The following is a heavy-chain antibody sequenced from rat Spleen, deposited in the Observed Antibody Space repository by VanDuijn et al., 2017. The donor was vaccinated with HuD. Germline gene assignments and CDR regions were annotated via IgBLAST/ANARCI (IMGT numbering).Heavy chain of an antibody. CDR3: AINWEDYFDY. J-gene: IGHJ2*01. CDR2: ISTGGGST. CDR1: GFTFSNYY. D-gene: IGHD5-1*01. Sequence: EVQLVESGGGLVQPGRSLKFSCAASGFTFSNYYMAWVRQAPTKGLEWVAYISTGGGSTYYRDSVKGRFTISRDNAKSTLYLQMDSLRSEDTATYYCAINWEDYFDYWGQGVMVTVSS. V-gene: IGHV5-27*01.